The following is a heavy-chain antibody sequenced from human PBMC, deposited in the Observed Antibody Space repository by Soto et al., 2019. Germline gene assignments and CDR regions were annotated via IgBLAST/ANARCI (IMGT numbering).Heavy chain of an antibody. CDR3: AREFTNYYYYYYGMDV. Sequence: SLRLPCAACGFTFSSYSINWVRQAPGKGLEWVSYISSSSSTIYYADSVKGRFTISRDNAKNSLYLQMNSLRAEDTAVYYCAREFTNYYYYYYGMDVWGQGTTVTVSS. CDR1: GFTFSSYS. J-gene: IGHJ6*02. CDR2: ISSSSSTI. D-gene: IGHD2-8*01. V-gene: IGHV3-48*01.